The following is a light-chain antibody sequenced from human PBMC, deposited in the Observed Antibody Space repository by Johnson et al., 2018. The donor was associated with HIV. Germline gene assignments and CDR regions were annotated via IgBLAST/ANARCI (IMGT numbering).Light chain of an antibody. CDR2: DNN. CDR3: GTWDSSLNAGV. Sequence: QSVLTQPPSVSAAPGQKVTISCSGSSCDIGNNYVSCHQQFPGTAPKLLIYDNNKRPSGIPDRFSGSKSGTSATLGITGLQTGDEADYYCGTWDSSLNAGVFGTGTKVTGL. V-gene: IGLV1-51*01. CDR1: SCDIGNNY. J-gene: IGLJ1*01.